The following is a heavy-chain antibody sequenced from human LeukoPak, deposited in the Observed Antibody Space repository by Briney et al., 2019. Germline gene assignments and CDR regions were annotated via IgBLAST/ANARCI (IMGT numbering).Heavy chain of an antibody. V-gene: IGHV4-59*12. CDR2: IYYSGST. J-gene: IGHJ4*02. CDR1: GGSISSYY. D-gene: IGHD6-13*01. Sequence: SETLSLTCTVSGGSISSYYWSWIRQPPGKGLEWIGHIYYSGSTNYNPSLKSRVTISIDTSKNQFSLKLSSVTAADTAVYYCARGLYGSSWSRGGDYWGQGTLVTVSS. CDR3: ARGLYGSSWSRGGDY.